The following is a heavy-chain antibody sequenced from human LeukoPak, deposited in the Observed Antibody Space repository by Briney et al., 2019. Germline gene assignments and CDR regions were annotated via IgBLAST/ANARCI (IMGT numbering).Heavy chain of an antibody. CDR3: ARGRGEYQLLPEGDY. J-gene: IGHJ4*02. V-gene: IGHV4-34*01. D-gene: IGHD2-2*01. Sequence: PSETLSLTCAVYDGSFSGYYWSWIRQPPGKGLEWIGEINHSGSTNYNPPLKSRVTISVDTSKNQFSLKLSSVTAADTAVYYCARGRGEYQLLPEGDYWGQGTLVTVSS. CDR1: DGSFSGYY. CDR2: INHSGST.